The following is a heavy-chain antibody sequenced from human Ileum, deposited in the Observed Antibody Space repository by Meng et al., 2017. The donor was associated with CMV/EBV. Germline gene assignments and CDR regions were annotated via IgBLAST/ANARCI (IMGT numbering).Heavy chain of an antibody. Sequence: GGSLRLSCTASGFTFNKNGMHWVRRAPGKGLEWAAVVWYDGSNEDYAKSVKGRFRISRDNSQNTLYLQMNSLRAEDTAVYYCAKDGSSIPARPSLAAVHFDHWGQGTQVTVSS. CDR2: VWYDGSNE. CDR3: AKDGSSIPARPSLAAVHFDH. V-gene: IGHV3-33*06. CDR1: GFTFNKNG. D-gene: IGHD6-6*01. J-gene: IGHJ4*02.